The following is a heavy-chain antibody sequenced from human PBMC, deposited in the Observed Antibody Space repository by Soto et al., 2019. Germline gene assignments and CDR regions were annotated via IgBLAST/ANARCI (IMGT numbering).Heavy chain of an antibody. J-gene: IGHJ6*02. Sequence: LRLSCAASGFTFSDYYMSWIRQAPGKGLEWVSYISSSGSTIYYADSVKGRFTISRDNAKNSLYLQMNSLRAEDTAVYYCARVSTPTEPYYYYGMDVWGQGTTVTVSS. CDR1: GFTFSDYY. CDR3: ARVSTPTEPYYYYGMDV. V-gene: IGHV3-11*01. CDR2: ISSSGSTI.